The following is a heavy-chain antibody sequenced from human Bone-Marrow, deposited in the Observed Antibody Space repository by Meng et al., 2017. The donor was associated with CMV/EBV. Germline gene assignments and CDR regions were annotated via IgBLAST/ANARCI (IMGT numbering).Heavy chain of an antibody. J-gene: IGHJ6*02. CDR2: INHSGST. CDR3: AEDRTYYYDSSGYSYYYGMDV. Sequence: GSLRLSCAVYGGSFSGYYWSWIRQPPGKGLEWIGEINHSGSTNYNPSLKSRVTISVDTSKNQFSLKLSSVTAADTAVYYCAEDRTYYYDSSGYSYYYGMDVWGQGTTVTVSS. CDR1: GGSFSGYY. V-gene: IGHV4-34*01. D-gene: IGHD3-22*01.